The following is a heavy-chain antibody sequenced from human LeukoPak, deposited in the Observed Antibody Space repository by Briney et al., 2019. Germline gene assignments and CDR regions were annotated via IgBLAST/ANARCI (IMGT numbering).Heavy chain of an antibody. CDR3: ARLGYSYGNWFDP. CDR1: GFTFDDHI. Sequence: GRSLRLSCAASGFTFDDHIMHWVRQAPGKGLEWVSAISGSGGSTYYADSVKGRFTISRDNSKNTLYPQMNSLRAEDTAVYYCARLGYSYGNWFDPWGQGTLVTVSS. V-gene: IGHV3-23*01. J-gene: IGHJ5*02. D-gene: IGHD5-18*01. CDR2: ISGSGGST.